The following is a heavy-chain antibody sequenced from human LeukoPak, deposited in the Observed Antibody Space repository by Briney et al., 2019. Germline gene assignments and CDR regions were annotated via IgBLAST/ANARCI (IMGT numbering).Heavy chain of an antibody. V-gene: IGHV4-39*07. CDR3: ASSGQLVSWFDP. CDR2: IYYSGST. CDR1: GGSISSSSYY. D-gene: IGHD6-6*01. Sequence: SETLSLTCTVSGGSISSSSYYWGWIRQPPGKGLEWIGSIYYSGSTYYNPSLKSRVSISIDTSKNQFSLKLSSVTAADTAVYYCASSGQLVSWFDPWGQGTLVTVSS. J-gene: IGHJ5*02.